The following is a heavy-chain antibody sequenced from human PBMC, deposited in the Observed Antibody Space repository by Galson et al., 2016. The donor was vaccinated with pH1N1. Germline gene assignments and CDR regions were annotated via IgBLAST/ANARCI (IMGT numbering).Heavy chain of an antibody. Sequence: SETRSLTCTVYGGSFSDYYWSWIRQPPGKGLEWIGEVNPSGSTIYNPSLNSRVIISADTSRNQFSLKLTSVTAADTAVYFCARVDFGGKLGDWGQGTQVTVSS. J-gene: IGHJ4*02. CDR1: GGSFSDYY. CDR2: VNPSGST. V-gene: IGHV4-34*01. CDR3: ARVDFGGKLGD. D-gene: IGHD3-10*01.